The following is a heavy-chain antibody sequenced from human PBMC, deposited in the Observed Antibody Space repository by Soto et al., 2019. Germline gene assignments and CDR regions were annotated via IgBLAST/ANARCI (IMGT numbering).Heavy chain of an antibody. D-gene: IGHD2-8*01. Sequence: EVQLVESGGDLVQPGGSLRLSCAASGFSFSSSNMNWVRQAPGRGLEWVSYIGTGTTSTYYADSVKGRFTISRDNARSSLYLQLNSLTEEDTALYYCARHSEYCSNGVCFGYFDYWGQGTLVTVSS. J-gene: IGHJ4*02. CDR2: IGTGTTST. V-gene: IGHV3-48*02. CDR3: ARHSEYCSNGVCFGYFDY. CDR1: GFSFSSSN.